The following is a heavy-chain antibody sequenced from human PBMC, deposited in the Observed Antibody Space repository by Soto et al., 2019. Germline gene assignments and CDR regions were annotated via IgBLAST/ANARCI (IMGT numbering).Heavy chain of an antibody. V-gene: IGHV2-5*02. CDR1: GFSLSTSGVG. Sequence: QITLKESGPTLVKPTQTLTLTCTFSGFSLSTSGVGVGWIRQPPGKALEWLALIYWDDDKRYSPSLKSRLTITKDTSKNQVVLTMTNMDPVDTATYYCAHWSYYYDSSGHWTGAFDIWGQGTMVTVSS. CDR3: AHWSYYYDSSGHWTGAFDI. J-gene: IGHJ3*02. D-gene: IGHD3-22*01. CDR2: IYWDDDK.